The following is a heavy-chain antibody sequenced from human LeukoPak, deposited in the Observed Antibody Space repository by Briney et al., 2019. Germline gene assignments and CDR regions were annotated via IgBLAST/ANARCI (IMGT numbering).Heavy chain of an antibody. CDR3: ARAFTYYYDSSGYSFDY. CDR2: IYYSGST. D-gene: IGHD3-22*01. V-gene: IGHV4-59*01. J-gene: IGHJ4*02. Sequence: SETLSLTCTVSGGSISSYYWSWIRQPPGKGLEWTGYIYYSGSTNYNPSLKSRVTISVDTSKNQFSLKLSSVTAADTAVYYCARAFTYYYDSSGYSFDYWGQGTLVTVSS. CDR1: GGSISSYY.